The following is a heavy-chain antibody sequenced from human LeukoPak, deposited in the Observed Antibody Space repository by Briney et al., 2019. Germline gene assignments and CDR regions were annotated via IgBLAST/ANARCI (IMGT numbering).Heavy chain of an antibody. Sequence: GGSLRLSCAASGLTVSSNYMSWVRQAPGKGLEWVSVTYSGGSTYYADSVKGRFTISRDNSKNTLYLQMNSLRAEDTAVYYCARSRTMVRGVIKAYYYYYMDVWGKGTTVTVSS. V-gene: IGHV3-53*01. CDR2: TYSGGST. J-gene: IGHJ6*03. D-gene: IGHD3-10*01. CDR3: ARSRTMVRGVIKAYYYYYMDV. CDR1: GLTVSSNY.